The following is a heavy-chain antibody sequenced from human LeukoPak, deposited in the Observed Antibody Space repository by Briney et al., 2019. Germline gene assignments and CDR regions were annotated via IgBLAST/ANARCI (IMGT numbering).Heavy chain of an antibody. J-gene: IGHJ4*02. Sequence: ASVKVSCKASGYTFTSYYMHWVRQAPGQGLEWMGIINPSGGSTSYAQKFQGRVTMTRDTSTSTVYMELSSLRSEDTAVCYCAREAYCGGDCYSFDYWGQVTLVTVSS. D-gene: IGHD2-21*02. V-gene: IGHV1-46*01. CDR1: GYTFTSYY. CDR3: AREAYCGGDCYSFDY. CDR2: INPSGGST.